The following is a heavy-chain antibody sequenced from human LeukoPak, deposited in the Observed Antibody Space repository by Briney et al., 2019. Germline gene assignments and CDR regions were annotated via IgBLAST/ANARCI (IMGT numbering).Heavy chain of an antibody. J-gene: IGHJ5*02. CDR2: ISDRGGSR. V-gene: IGHV3-23*01. D-gene: IGHD1-7*01. CDR3: ALLDKLHVSDP. Sequence: PGGSLRLSCAASGFTFTSCAMSWVRQAPGKGLEWVTTISDRGGSRNYADSVKGRFTISRDNSKNTLYLQMNSLRAEDTAVYYCALLDKLHVSDPWGQGTLVTVSS. CDR1: GFTFTSCA.